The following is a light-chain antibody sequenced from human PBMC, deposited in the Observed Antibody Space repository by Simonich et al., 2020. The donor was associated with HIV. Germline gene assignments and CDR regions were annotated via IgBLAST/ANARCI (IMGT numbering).Light chain of an antibody. CDR1: QSISSY. CDR2: AAS. V-gene: IGKV1-39*01. J-gene: IGKJ1*01. CDR3: QQSYSTPWT. Sequence: DIQMTQSPSSLSASVGDRYTITCRASQSISSYLNWYQQKPGKAPKLLIYAASSLQSGVPSSFSGNGSETDFTLTISSLQPEDFATYYCQQSYSTPWTFGQGTKVEIK.